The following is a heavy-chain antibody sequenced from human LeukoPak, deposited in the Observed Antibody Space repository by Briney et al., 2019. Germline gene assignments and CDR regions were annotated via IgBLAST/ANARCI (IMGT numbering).Heavy chain of an antibody. D-gene: IGHD3-22*01. CDR3: AKDDGADPNYYDSPGYYPDH. CDR1: GFTFSSYG. J-gene: IGHJ4*02. V-gene: IGHV3-23*01. Sequence: QSGGSLRLSCAASGFTFSSYGMHWVRQAPGKGLEWVSAISGSGGSTYYADSVKGRFTISRDNSKNTLYLQMNSLRAEDTAVYYCAKDDGADPNYYDSPGYYPDHWGQGTLVTVSS. CDR2: ISGSGGST.